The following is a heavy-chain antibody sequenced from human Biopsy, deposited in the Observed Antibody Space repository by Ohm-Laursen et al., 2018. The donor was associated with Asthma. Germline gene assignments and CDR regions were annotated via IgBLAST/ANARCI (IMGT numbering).Heavy chain of an antibody. CDR1: GGSISSGAYY. J-gene: IGHJ4*02. Sequence: SQTLSLTCTVSGGSISSGAYYWSWVRQPPGKGLEWIGYIYYIGSTYYNPSLKSRVAISLDTSENQFSLKLSSVTAAGTAVYFCARRGGVRRYFDYWGQGTLVTVSS. CDR3: ARRGGVRRYFDY. CDR2: IYYIGST. V-gene: IGHV4-30-4*08. D-gene: IGHD3-16*01.